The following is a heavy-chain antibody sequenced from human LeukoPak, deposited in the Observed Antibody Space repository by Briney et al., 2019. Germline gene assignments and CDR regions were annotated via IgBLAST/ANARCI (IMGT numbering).Heavy chain of an antibody. CDR2: IGGSGAT. D-gene: IGHD1-26*01. J-gene: IGHJ4*02. Sequence: GGSLRLSCAASGFNFSSFAMSWVRQAPGKGLEWVSGIGGSGATYHADSVKGRLTISRDNSKNTVYLEMNSLRAEDTAVYYCAKSASSGNYHYFDCWGQGTLVTVSS. V-gene: IGHV3-23*01. CDR1: GFNFSSFA. CDR3: AKSASSGNYHYFDC.